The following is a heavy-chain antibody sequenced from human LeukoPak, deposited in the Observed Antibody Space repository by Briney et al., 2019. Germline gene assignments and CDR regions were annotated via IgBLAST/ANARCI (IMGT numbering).Heavy chain of an antibody. J-gene: IGHJ6*02. Sequence: GGSLRLSCAASGFTFSSYEMNWVRQAPGKGLEWVSYISSSGSTIYYADSAKGRFTISRDNAKNSLYLQMNSLRAEDTAVYYCARERSWYYDSSGYRRRYYYYGMDVWGQGTTVTVSS. CDR2: ISSSGSTI. D-gene: IGHD3-22*01. V-gene: IGHV3-48*03. CDR3: ARERSWYYDSSGYRRRYYYYGMDV. CDR1: GFTFSSYE.